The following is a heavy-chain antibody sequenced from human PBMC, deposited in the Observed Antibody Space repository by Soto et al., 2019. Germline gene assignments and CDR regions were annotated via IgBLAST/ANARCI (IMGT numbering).Heavy chain of an antibody. J-gene: IGHJ4*02. CDR2: INPNSGGT. Sequence: GASVQVSCKASGYTFTGYYMHWVRQAPGQGLEWMGWINPNSGGTNYAQKFQGRVTMTRDTSISTAYMELSRLRSDDTAVYYCAREKRDSSGWYGGFEYWGQGTLVTVSS. V-gene: IGHV1-2*02. CDR1: GYTFTGYY. D-gene: IGHD6-19*01. CDR3: AREKRDSSGWYGGFEY.